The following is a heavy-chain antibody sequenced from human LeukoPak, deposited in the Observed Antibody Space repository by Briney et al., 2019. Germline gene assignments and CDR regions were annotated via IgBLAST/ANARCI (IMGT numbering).Heavy chain of an antibody. CDR1: GGSFSVSY. D-gene: IGHD3-3*01. CDR2: INHSGST. V-gene: IGHV4-34*01. J-gene: IGHJ4*02. Sequence: SETLSLTCAVYGGSFSVSYWSWIRQPPGKGLEWIGEINHSGSTNYNPSLKSRVTISVDTSKNQFSLKLSSVTAADTAVYYCARLPITIFGVFYQNYFDYWGQGTLVTVSS. CDR3: ARLPITIFGVFYQNYFDY.